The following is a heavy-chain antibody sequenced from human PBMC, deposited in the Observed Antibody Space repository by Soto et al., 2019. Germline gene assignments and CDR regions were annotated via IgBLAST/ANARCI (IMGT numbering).Heavy chain of an antibody. CDR1: GGSFSGYY. J-gene: IGHJ4*02. CDR2: INHSGST. CDR3: ARDKITGLFEY. V-gene: IGHV4-34*01. Sequence: QVQLQQWGAGLLKPSETLSLTCAVYGGSFSGYYWTWIRQPPGTGLAWIGEINHSGSTNYNPSLNSRVTISVDTSKNQFSLKLTSVTAADTAVYYCARDKITGLFEYWGQGTLVTVSS. D-gene: IGHD3-16*01.